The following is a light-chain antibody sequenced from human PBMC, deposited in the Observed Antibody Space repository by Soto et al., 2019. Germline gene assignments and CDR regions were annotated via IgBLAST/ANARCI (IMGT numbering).Light chain of an antibody. CDR3: LQYHYWPWT. CDR2: DAS. CDR1: QSVTNK. V-gene: IGKV3-15*01. J-gene: IGKJ1*01. Sequence: EMLMTQSPASLSVSPGEKVSLSCWASQSVTNKLAWYQQRPGQPPRLLLYDASTRATGVPATFSGSGSGTDFTLTISSLQSEDLGFSYCLQYHYWPWTFGQGTKVDIK.